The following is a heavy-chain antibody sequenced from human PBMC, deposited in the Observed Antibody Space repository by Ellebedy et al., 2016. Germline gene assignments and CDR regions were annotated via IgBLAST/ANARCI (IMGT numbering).Heavy chain of an antibody. D-gene: IGHD3-9*01. J-gene: IGHJ4*02. Sequence: GGSLRLSXGASGFTLSDYSMNWVRQAPGKGLEWISYINSRSNNIQYAKSVEGRFTISRDNSKNTLYLQMNSLRAEDTAVYYCLTKDEGWGQGTLVTVSS. CDR3: LTKDEG. CDR2: INSRSNNI. CDR1: GFTLSDYS. V-gene: IGHV3-48*01.